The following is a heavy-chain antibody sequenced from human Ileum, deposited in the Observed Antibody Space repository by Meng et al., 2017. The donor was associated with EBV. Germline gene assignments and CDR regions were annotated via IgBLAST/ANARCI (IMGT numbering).Heavy chain of an antibody. CDR3: ARGYGSGRDYFDY. D-gene: IGHD3-10*01. CDR2: IYYSGST. J-gene: IGHJ4*02. V-gene: IGHV4-4*02. CDR1: GGSISSSNW. Sequence: QGHMQGSGPGLVKPSGTLSLTCAVSGGSISSSNWWNWVRQPPGKGLEWIGEIYYSGSTIYNPSLKSRVTISVDKSKNLFSLKLSSVTAADTAVYYCARGYGSGRDYFDYWGQGTLVTVPS.